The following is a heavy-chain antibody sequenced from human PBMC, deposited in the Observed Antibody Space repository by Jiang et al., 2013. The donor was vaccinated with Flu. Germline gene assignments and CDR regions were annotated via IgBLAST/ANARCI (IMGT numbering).Heavy chain of an antibody. V-gene: IGHV3-23*01. CDR2: IGGSGDT. D-gene: IGHD6-6*01. CDR1: GFTFSGSA. J-gene: IGHJ4*02. Sequence: SGGGLGQPGGSLRLSCAASGFTFSGSAMGWVRQAPGKGLEWVSRIGGSGDTYYADSVKGRFTISRDSSKNELYLQMNSLRGDDTGVYYCARLYSSSFSFFNFWGQGTLVTVSS. CDR3: ARLYSSSFSFFNF.